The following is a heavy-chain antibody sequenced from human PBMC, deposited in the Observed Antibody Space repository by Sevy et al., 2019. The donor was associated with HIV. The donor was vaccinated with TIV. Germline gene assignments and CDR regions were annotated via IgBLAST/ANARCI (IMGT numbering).Heavy chain of an antibody. V-gene: IGHV4-4*07. J-gene: IGHJ4*02. CDR2: IYPSGNT. CDR3: AREDSSTWCFHF. CDR1: GGSISGSY. D-gene: IGHD6-13*01. Sequence: SETLSLTCTVSGGSISGSYWSWIRQSAGKGLEWIGRIYPSGNTNYNPSLKSRVTMSVATSKNHFSLKLTSVTAADTAAYYCAREDSSTWCFHFWGQGTLVTVSS.